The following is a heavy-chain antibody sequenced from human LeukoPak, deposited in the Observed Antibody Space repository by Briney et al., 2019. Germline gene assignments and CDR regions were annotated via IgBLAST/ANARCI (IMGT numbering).Heavy chain of an antibody. CDR3: ASGYSSSSADY. Sequence: PGGSLRLSCAASGFTFSSYWMSWVRQAPGKGLEWVANIKQDGSEKYYVDSVKGRFTISRDNAKNSLYLQMNSLRAEDTAVYYCASGYSSSSADYWGQGTLVTVSS. D-gene: IGHD6-6*01. V-gene: IGHV3-7*01. J-gene: IGHJ4*02. CDR2: IKQDGSEK. CDR1: GFTFSSYW.